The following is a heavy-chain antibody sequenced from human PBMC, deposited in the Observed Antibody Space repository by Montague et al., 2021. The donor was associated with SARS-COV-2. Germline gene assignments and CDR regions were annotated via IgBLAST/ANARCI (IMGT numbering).Heavy chain of an antibody. CDR3: AASGRRGYSNPFHH. D-gene: IGHD4-11*01. J-gene: IGHJ4*02. CDR2: ISYSGST. CDR1: GDSITSGGYF. V-gene: IGHV4-31*03. Sequence: TLSLTCTVSGDSITSGGYFWNWIRKHPGKGLEYIGAISYSGSTYYKPSLTSRVSISMDTSKNAFSLSLHSVTAADTAVYFCAASGRRGYSNPFHHCGRGSLVTVSS.